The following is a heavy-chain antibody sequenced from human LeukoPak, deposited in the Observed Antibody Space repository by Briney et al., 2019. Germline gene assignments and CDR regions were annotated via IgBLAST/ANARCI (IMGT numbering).Heavy chain of an antibody. CDR3: ARAPRHIVVVTAISWFDP. CDR1: GYSFTSYW. D-gene: IGHD2-21*02. Sequence: PGESLKIYCKGSGYSFTSYWIGWVRQMPGKGLEWMGIIYPGDSDTRYSPSFQGQVTISADKSISTAYLQWSSLKASDTAMYYCARAPRHIVVVTAISWFDPWGQGTLVTVSS. CDR2: IYPGDSDT. J-gene: IGHJ5*02. V-gene: IGHV5-51*01.